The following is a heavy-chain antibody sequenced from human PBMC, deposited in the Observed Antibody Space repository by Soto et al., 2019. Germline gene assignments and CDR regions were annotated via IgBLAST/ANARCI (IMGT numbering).Heavy chain of an antibody. CDR1: GGSFTSNY. V-gene: IGHV4-34*01. Sequence: SETLSLTCGVFGGSFTSNYWTWIRQPPGKGLEWIGEIYHDGKTNYNPSLKGRVTISVDTSRSQFSLKLNSVTAADTAVYFCASDRWSYSGQR. CDR2: IYHDGKT. CDR3: ASDRWSY. D-gene: IGHD2-8*01. J-gene: IGHJ4*02.